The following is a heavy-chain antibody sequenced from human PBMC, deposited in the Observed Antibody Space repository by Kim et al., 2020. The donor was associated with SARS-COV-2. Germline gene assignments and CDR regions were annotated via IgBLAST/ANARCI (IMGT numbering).Heavy chain of an antibody. Sequence: GGSLRLSCAASGFTISSYAMHWVRQAPGKGLEWVAVISYDGSNKYYADSVKGRFTISRDNSKNTLYLQMNSLRAEDTAVYYCGGGEGYCSGGSCFDDAFDIWGQGTMVTVSS. V-gene: IGHV3-30*04. J-gene: IGHJ3*02. CDR1: GFTISSYA. D-gene: IGHD2-15*01. CDR2: ISYDGSNK. CDR3: GGGEGYCSGGSCFDDAFDI.